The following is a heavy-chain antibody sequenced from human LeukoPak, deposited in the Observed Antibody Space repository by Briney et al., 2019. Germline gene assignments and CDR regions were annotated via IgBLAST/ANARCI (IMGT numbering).Heavy chain of an antibody. V-gene: IGHV3-23*01. CDR3: AKGLRGYGGHDY. CDR2: VSDSDDST. Sequence: GGPLSLSCPPPGFAFNNFTIIWFRLAPGKGLNGISAVSDSDDSTYYADSVKGRFTISRDNSRDTVHLQMNSLRVEDTAIYYCAKGLRGYGGHDYWGQGTQVTVSS. D-gene: IGHD4-23*01. CDR1: GFAFNNFT. J-gene: IGHJ4*02.